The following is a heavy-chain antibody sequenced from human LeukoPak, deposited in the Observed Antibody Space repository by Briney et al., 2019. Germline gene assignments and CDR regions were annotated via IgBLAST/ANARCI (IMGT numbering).Heavy chain of an antibody. CDR3: SASPFSVTTNFDY. D-gene: IGHD4-17*01. J-gene: IGHJ4*02. Sequence: SLKGSSTVSRYTLAQLSMHWVVQAPGNGLEWMGEFDPEDGETIYAQKFQGRVTMTGDTSTDTAYLELSSLTPEDTAVYYFSASPFSVTTNFDYWGQGTLVSVSS. V-gene: IGHV1-24*01. CDR2: FDPEDGET. CDR1: RYTLAQLS.